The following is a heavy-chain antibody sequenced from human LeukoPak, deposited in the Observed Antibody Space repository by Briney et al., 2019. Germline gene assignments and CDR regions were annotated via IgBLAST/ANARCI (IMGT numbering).Heavy chain of an antibody. CDR3: AKDFTGYSDI. D-gene: IGHD5-12*01. CDR2: ISSSSSYI. CDR1: GFTFSSYS. Sequence: PGGSLRLSCAASGFTFSSYSMNWVRQAPGKGLEWVSSISSSSSYIYYADSVKGRFTISRDNAKNTLYLQMNSLRAEDTAVYYCAKDFTGYSDIWGQGTPVTVSS. J-gene: IGHJ4*02. V-gene: IGHV3-21*01.